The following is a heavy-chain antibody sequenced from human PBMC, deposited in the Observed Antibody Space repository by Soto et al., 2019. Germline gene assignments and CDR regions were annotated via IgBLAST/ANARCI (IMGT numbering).Heavy chain of an antibody. V-gene: IGHV3-23*01. CDR1: GFTFSSYA. CDR2: ISGSGGST. CDR3: AKDSDSYYGSGSYSNY. J-gene: IGHJ4*02. Sequence: GGSLRLSCAASGFTFSSYAMSWVRQAPGKGLEWVSGISGSGGSTYYANAVKGRFTISRDNSKNKLYLHMNSLRADDPAVYYCAKDSDSYYGSGSYSNYWGQGTLVTVSS. D-gene: IGHD3-10*01.